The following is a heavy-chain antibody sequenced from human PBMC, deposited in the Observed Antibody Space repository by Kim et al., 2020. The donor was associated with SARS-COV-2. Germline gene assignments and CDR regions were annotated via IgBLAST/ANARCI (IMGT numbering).Heavy chain of an antibody. D-gene: IGHD6-6*01. Sequence: GGSLRLSCAASGFTFSSYSMNWVRQAPGKGLEWVSSISSSSYYIYYADSVKGRFTISRDNAKNSLYLQMNSLRAEDTAVYYCARGRPSIHWYFDLWGRGTLVTVSS. CDR2: ISSSSYYI. V-gene: IGHV3-21*01. CDR1: GFTFSSYS. J-gene: IGHJ2*01. CDR3: ARGRPSIHWYFDL.